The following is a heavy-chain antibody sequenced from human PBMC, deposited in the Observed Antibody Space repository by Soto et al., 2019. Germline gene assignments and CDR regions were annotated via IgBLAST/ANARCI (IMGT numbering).Heavy chain of an antibody. D-gene: IGHD6-19*01. Sequence: PGGSLRLSCAASGFTFSSYAMSWVRQAPGKGLEWVSAISGSGGSTYYADSVKGRFTISRDNSKNTLYLQMNSLRAEDTAVYYCAKDLDGSGWTLSDYWGQGTLVTVSS. CDR2: ISGSGGST. CDR1: GFTFSSYA. J-gene: IGHJ4*02. CDR3: AKDLDGSGWTLSDY. V-gene: IGHV3-23*01.